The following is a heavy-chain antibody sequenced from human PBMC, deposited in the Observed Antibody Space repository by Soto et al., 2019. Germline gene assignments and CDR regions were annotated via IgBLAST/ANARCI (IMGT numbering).Heavy chain of an antibody. CDR2: ISYDGSNK. D-gene: IGHD3-22*01. V-gene: IGHV3-30-3*01. CDR3: ARDSRRYYDSSGYLSPLRAPLYYFDY. CDR1: GFTFSSYA. Sequence: GGSLRLSCAASGFTFSSYAMHWVRQAPGKGLEWVAVISYDGSNKYYADSVKGRFTISRDNSKNTLYLQMNSLRAEDTAVYYCARDSRRYYDSSGYLSPLRAPLYYFDYWGQGTLVTVSS. J-gene: IGHJ4*02.